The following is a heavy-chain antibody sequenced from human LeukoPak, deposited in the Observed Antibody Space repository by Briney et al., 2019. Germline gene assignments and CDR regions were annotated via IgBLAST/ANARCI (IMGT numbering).Heavy chain of an antibody. CDR3: ARGGYSYGINWFDP. CDR1: GRSISSHY. J-gene: IGHJ5*02. V-gene: IGHV4-59*11. Sequence: PSETLSLTCPLSGRSISSHYWSCIRQPPRNGREWVGYIYYSGSTTNNPSLKGRVTISVDTSKNQFSLKLISVTATAPAVYYCARGGYSYGINWFDPWGQGTLVTVSS. CDR2: IYYSGST. D-gene: IGHD5-18*01.